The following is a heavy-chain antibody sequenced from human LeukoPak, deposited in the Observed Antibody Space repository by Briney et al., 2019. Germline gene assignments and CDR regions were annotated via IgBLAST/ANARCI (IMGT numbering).Heavy chain of an antibody. CDR1: GCTFSSNG. CDR3: AKGYWGSLFFDY. J-gene: IGHJ4*02. CDR2: ISYDGSNK. V-gene: IGHV3-30*18. D-gene: IGHD7-27*01. Sequence: AGSLRLSCAASGCTFSSNGMHWVRQAQAKGLEWVAVISYDGSNKYYADSVKGRFTISRDNSKNTLYLQMNSLRAEDTAVYYCAKGYWGSLFFDYWGQGALVSVSS.